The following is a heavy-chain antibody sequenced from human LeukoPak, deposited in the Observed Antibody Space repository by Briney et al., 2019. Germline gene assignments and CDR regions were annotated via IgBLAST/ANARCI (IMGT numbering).Heavy chain of an antibody. CDR1: GFTFGDYA. D-gene: IGHD3-3*01. CDR2: IRSKAYGGTT. CDR3: TPNDFWAPSYYYGMDV. J-gene: IGHJ6*02. Sequence: GGSLRLSCTASGFTFGDYAMSWFRQAPGKGLEWVGFIRSKAYGGTTEYAASVKGRFTISRDDSKSIAYLQMNSLETEDTAVYYCTPNDFWAPSYYYGMDVWGQGTTVTVSS. V-gene: IGHV3-49*03.